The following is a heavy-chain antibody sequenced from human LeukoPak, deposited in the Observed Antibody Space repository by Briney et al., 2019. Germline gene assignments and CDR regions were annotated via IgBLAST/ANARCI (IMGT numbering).Heavy chain of an antibody. CDR3: ARDQRIWSGGYYGMDV. D-gene: IGHD3-3*01. J-gene: IGHJ6*02. CDR1: GFTFSSYA. Sequence: GGALRLSCAASGFTFSSYAMHWVRQAPGKGLEWVAVISYDGSNKYYADSVKGRFTISRDNSKNTVYLQMNSLRDEHTVVYYCARDQRIWSGGYYGMDVWGQGTTVTVSS. CDR2: ISYDGSNK. V-gene: IGHV3-30-3*01.